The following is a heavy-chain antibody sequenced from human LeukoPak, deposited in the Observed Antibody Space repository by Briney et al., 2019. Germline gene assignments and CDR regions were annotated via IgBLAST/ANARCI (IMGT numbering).Heavy chain of an antibody. D-gene: IGHD3-10*01. Sequence: ASVKVSCKASGYTFTSYGISWVRQAPGQGLEWMGCISAYNGNTNYAQKLQGRVTMTTDTSTSTAYMELRSLRSDDTAVYYCARDGSLLWFGESPSYFDYWGQGTLVTVSS. CDR2: ISAYNGNT. J-gene: IGHJ4*02. V-gene: IGHV1-18*01. CDR1: GYTFTSYG. CDR3: ARDGSLLWFGESPSYFDY.